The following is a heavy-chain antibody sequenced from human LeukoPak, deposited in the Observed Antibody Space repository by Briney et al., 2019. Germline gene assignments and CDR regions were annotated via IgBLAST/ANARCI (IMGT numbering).Heavy chain of an antibody. J-gene: IGHJ4*02. CDR3: ARDAYDFWSGERDY. V-gene: IGHV4-34*01. CDR1: GGSFSGYY. CDR2: INHSGST. Sequence: SETLSLTCAVYGGSFSGYYWSWIRQPLGKGLGWIGEINHSGSTNYNPSLKSRVTISVDTSKNQFSLKLSSVTAADTAVYYCARDAYDFWSGERDYWGQGTLVTVSS. D-gene: IGHD3-3*01.